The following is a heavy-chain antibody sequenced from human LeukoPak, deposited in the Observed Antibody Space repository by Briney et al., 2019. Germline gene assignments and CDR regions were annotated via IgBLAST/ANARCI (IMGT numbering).Heavy chain of an antibody. Sequence: ASVNVSCTASVYTFTNYDINWVRQATEQGLEWMGWMNPNSGNTGYAQKFQGRVTMTRNTSISTAYMELSSLRSEDTAVYYCARGEMATANDYWGQGTLVTVSS. CDR3: ARGEMATANDY. D-gene: IGHD5-24*01. J-gene: IGHJ4*02. V-gene: IGHV1-8*01. CDR2: MNPNSGNT. CDR1: VYTFTNYD.